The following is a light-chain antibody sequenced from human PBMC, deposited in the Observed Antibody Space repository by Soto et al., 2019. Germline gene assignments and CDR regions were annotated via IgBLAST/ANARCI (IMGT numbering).Light chain of an antibody. J-gene: IGLJ1*01. CDR3: SSYTSSSSPFV. V-gene: IGLV2-14*01. Sequence: QSVLTQPASVSGSPGQSITISCTGTSSDVGDYNYVSWYQQHPGKAPKFLIYEVSNRPSGVSNRFSGSKSGNTASLTISGLQAEDEADYYCSSYTSSSSPFVFGTGTKGTVL. CDR1: SSDVGDYNY. CDR2: EVS.